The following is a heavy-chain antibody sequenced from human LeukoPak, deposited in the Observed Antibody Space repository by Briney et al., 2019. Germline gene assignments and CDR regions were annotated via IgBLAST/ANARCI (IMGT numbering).Heavy chain of an antibody. D-gene: IGHD2-2*01. CDR1: GFTFDDYA. CDR2: IHWNGAGT. Sequence: GGSLRLSCAASGFTFDDYAMRWVRQTPEKGLQWVSGIHWNGAGTAYADSVRGRFTISRDNAKDSLYLQMDGLTAEDMALYYCARVGAISVATYYYMDVWGKGTTVSVSS. V-gene: IGHV3-20*04. CDR3: ARVGAISVATYYYMDV. J-gene: IGHJ6*03.